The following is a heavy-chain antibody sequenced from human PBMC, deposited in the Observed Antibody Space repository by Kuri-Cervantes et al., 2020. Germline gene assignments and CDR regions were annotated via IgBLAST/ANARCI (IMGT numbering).Heavy chain of an antibody. CDR2: ISHDGGNE. D-gene: IGHD4-17*01. V-gene: IGHV3-30*04. Sequence: GESLKISCAASGFTFSSYAMHWVRQAPGRGPEWVAVISHDGGNEYYTDSVKGRFTISRDNSKNTLYLQMNSLRAEDTAVYYCARDQVLNPGLRSDYYYGMDVWGQGTTVTVSS. CDR3: ARDQVLNPGLRSDYYYGMDV. J-gene: IGHJ6*02. CDR1: GFTFSSYA.